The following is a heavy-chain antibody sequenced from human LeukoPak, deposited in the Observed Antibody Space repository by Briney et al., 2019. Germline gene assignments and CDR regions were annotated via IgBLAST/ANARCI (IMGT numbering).Heavy chain of an antibody. V-gene: IGHV3-48*03. Sequence: PGGSLRLSCAASGFTFSSYEMNWVRQAPGKGLEWVTYISSSGSTIHYADSVKGRFTISRDNTKNSLYLQMNSLRAEDTAVYYCAREYSSSLADYWGQGTLVTVSS. CDR3: AREYSSSLADY. CDR1: GFTFSSYE. D-gene: IGHD6-13*01. CDR2: ISSSGSTI. J-gene: IGHJ4*02.